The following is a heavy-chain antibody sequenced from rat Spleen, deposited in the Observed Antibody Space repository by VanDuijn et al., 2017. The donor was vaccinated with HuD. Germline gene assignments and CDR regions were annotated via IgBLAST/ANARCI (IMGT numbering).Heavy chain of an antibody. D-gene: IGHD1-9*01. J-gene: IGHJ1*01. Sequence: EVQLVESGGGLVQPGRSLKLSCAASGFTFSDYYMAWVLQAPTKGLEWVASISYNGVSTYYRDSVKGRFTISRDNAESTLYLQMTSLRSEDTATYYCARMGITYWYFDFWGPGTMVTVSS. CDR2: ISYNGVST. CDR1: GFTFSDYY. V-gene: IGHV5-20*01. CDR3: ARMGITYWYFDF.